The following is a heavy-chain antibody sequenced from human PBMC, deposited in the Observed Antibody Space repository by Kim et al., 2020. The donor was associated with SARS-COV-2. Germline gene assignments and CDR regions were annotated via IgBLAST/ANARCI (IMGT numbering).Heavy chain of an antibody. D-gene: IGHD3-3*01. Sequence: GGSLRLSCAASGFTFSIYPMSWVCQAPGRGLECVSSISPGSDSTYFADSVQGRFTISRDNSKNTVYMPMNDLRAEDTAVYHCTKGGLRSGFQSWGQGMLVTVSS. V-gene: IGHV3-23*01. CDR2: ISPGSDST. CDR1: GFTFSIYP. CDR3: TKGGLRSGFQS. J-gene: IGHJ5*02.